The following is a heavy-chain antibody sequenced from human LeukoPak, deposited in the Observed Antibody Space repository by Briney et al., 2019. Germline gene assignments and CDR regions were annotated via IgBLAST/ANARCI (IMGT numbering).Heavy chain of an antibody. CDR2: ISAYNGNT. CDR3: ARLILTGYYPIDY. Sequence: ASVKVSCKASGYTFTSYGISWVRQAPGQGLEWMGWISAYNGNTNYAQKLQGRVTMTTDTSTSTAYTELRSLRSDDTAVYYCARLILTGYYPIDYWGQGTLVTVSS. D-gene: IGHD3-9*01. V-gene: IGHV1-18*01. CDR1: GYTFTSYG. J-gene: IGHJ4*02.